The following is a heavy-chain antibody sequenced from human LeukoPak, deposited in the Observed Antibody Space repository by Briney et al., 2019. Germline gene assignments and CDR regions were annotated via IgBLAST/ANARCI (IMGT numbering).Heavy chain of an antibody. D-gene: IGHD6-25*01. J-gene: IGHJ4*02. CDR3: ARESIGGYGFDY. CDR1: GYMFTSHG. Sequence: ASVKVSCKSSGYMFTSHGIHWLRQAPGQGLEWMGWISAQNGNTNYMQQFLGRVTMTRDTSASTVYMELRSLKSDDTTVYYCARESIGGYGFDYWGQGTPVTVAS. CDR2: ISAQNGNT. V-gene: IGHV1-18*01.